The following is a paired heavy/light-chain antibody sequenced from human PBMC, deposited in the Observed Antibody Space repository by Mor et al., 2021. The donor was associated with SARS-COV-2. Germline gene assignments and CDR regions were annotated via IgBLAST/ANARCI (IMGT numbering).Light chain of an antibody. CDR1: NSDVGSYKF. V-gene: IGLV2-23*02. J-gene: IGLJ2*01. Sequence: QSALTQPASVSGSPGQSITISCTGTNSDVGSYKFVSWFQQHPGKAPKLLIYEASERPSGVSNRFSGSQSGNTASLTISGLQAEDEANYYCCSHADSDTFHVIFGGGTKLTVL. CDR3: CSHADSDTFHVI. CDR2: EAS.
Heavy chain of an antibody. CDR3: TTSRYYCRGGNCGSNLALEY. CDR1: GFSFGDYA. D-gene: IGHD2-15*01. CDR2: IRSRVHGATA. V-gene: IGHV3-49*04. Sequence: EGNLEESGGGLVQPGRSLRLSCTTSGFSFGDYAMIWVRQAPGKGLEWVSFIRSRVHGATAEYAAAVNGRFSVSRDDSKRIAYLQMNSLKSEDTAVYYCTTSRYYCRGGNCGSNLALEYWGQGTLVTVSS. J-gene: IGHJ4*02.